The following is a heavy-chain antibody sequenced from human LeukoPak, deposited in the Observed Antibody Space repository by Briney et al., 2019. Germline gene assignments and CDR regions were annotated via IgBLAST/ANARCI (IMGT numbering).Heavy chain of an antibody. CDR2: ISFHGSDE. Sequence: GGSLRLSCAASGFSFRSFVMHWVRQAPGKGLEWVAGISFHGSDEYYVDSVKGRFTISRDNSKSMLYLQMFNLRTEDTAIYYCARDKGAANSRYSDSWRQGTLVIVSS. J-gene: IGHJ4*02. CDR1: GFSFRSFV. D-gene: IGHD4-11*01. CDR3: ARDKGAANSRYSDS. V-gene: IGHV3-30*03.